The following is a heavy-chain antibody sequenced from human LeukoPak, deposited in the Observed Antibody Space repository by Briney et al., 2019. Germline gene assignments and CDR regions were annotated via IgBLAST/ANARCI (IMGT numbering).Heavy chain of an antibody. CDR1: GFTFSSYA. V-gene: IGHV3-23*01. J-gene: IGHJ4*02. D-gene: IGHD6-6*01. Sequence: GGSLRLSCAASGFTFSSYAMSWVRQALGKGLEWVSAISGAGGSTYYADSVKGRFTISRDNSKSTLYLQMNSPRAEDTALYYCAKSGTIAARRGFDYWGQGTLVTVSS. CDR2: ISGAGGST. CDR3: AKSGTIAARRGFDY.